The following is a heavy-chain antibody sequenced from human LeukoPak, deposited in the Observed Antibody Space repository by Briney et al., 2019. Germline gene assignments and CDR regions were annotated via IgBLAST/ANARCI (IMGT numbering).Heavy chain of an antibody. D-gene: IGHD1-26*01. J-gene: IGHJ3*02. Sequence: ASVKVSCKASGYTFTGYYMHWVRQAPGQGLEWMGWINPNSGGTNYAQKFQGRVTMTRDTSISTAYMELSRLRSDDTAVYYCAIEQGWEPRWSAFDIWGQGTMVTVSS. CDR1: GYTFTGYY. CDR2: INPNSGGT. CDR3: AIEQGWEPRWSAFDI. V-gene: IGHV1-2*02.